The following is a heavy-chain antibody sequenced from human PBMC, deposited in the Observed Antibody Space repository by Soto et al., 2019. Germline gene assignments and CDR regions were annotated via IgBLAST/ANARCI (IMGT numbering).Heavy chain of an antibody. V-gene: IGHV1-8*02. CDR1: GYTFTSFD. CDR3: ARGRGYSDGIDY. Sequence: ASVKVSCKASGYTFTSFDINWVRQATGQGLEWMGWMNPNSGSTGSAQRFQGRVAMTRDTSISTAYMELSSLRSDDTAVYYCARGRGYSDGIDYWGQGTLVTVSS. D-gene: IGHD2-15*01. CDR2: MNPNSGST. J-gene: IGHJ4*02.